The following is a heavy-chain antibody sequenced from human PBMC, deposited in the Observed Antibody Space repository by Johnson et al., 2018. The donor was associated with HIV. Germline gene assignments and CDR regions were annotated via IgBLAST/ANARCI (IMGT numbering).Heavy chain of an antibody. V-gene: IGHV3-30-3*01. D-gene: IGHD1-26*01. CDR3: ARFPPGGNYYFDI. CDR1: GFTFDDYA. J-gene: IGHJ3*02. CDR2: ISFDGSQK. Sequence: VQLVESGGGLVQPRGSLRLSCAASGFTFDDYAMHWVRQAPGKGLVWVAVISFDGSQKYYTDSVKGRFTISRDNSKNTLYLQMNSLRAEDTAVYYCARFPPGGNYYFDIWGKGTMVTVSS.